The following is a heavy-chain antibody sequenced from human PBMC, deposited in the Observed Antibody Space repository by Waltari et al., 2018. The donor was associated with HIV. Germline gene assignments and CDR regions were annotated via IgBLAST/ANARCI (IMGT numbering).Heavy chain of an antibody. J-gene: IGHJ4*02. V-gene: IGHV3-48*01. D-gene: IGHD3-22*01. CDR3: ARDGITMIVDY. CDR1: GFTFSSYS. Sequence: EVQLVESGGGLVQPGGSLRLSCAASGFTFSSYSMNWVRKAPGKGLEWVSYISSSSSTIYYADSVKGRFTISRDNAKNSLYLQMNSLRAEDTAVYYCARDGITMIVDYWGQGTLVTVSS. CDR2: ISSSSSTI.